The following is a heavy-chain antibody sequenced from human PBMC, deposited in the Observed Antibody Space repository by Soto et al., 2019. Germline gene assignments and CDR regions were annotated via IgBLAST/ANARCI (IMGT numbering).Heavy chain of an antibody. V-gene: IGHV3-30*18. CDR1: GFTFSSYG. Sequence: GGSLRLSCAASGFTFSSYGMHWVRQAPGKGLEWVAVISYDGSNKYYADSVKGRFTISRDNSKNTLYLQMNSLRAEDTAVYYCAKDWDSSGWSRFDYWGQGTLVTVSS. CDR3: AKDWDSSGWSRFDY. CDR2: ISYDGSNK. D-gene: IGHD6-19*01. J-gene: IGHJ4*02.